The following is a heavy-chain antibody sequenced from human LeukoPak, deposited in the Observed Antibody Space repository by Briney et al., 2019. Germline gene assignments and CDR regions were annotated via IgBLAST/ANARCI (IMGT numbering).Heavy chain of an antibody. CDR3: ARGRSGNSDY. CDR1: GYTFTSYA. Sequence: ASVKVSCKASGYTFTSYAIHWVRQAPGQRLEWMGWINAGNGNTKYSQKFQGRVTMTRNTSISTAYMELSSLRSEDTAVYYCARGRSGNSDYWGQGTLVTVSS. V-gene: IGHV1-3*01. CDR2: INAGNGNT. D-gene: IGHD3-3*01. J-gene: IGHJ4*02.